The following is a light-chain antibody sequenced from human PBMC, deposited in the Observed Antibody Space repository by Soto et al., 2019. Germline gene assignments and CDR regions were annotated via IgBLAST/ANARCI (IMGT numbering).Light chain of an antibody. CDR2: GNS. V-gene: IGLV1-40*01. CDR1: SSNSGAGYD. Sequence: QSVLTQRPSVSGAPGQRVTISCTGSSSNSGAGYDVHWYQQLPGTAPKLLIYGNSNRPSGVPDRFSGSKSGTSASLAITGLQAEDEADYYCQSYDSSLSGSDVVFGGGTKLTVL. CDR3: QSYDSSLSGSDVV. J-gene: IGLJ2*01.